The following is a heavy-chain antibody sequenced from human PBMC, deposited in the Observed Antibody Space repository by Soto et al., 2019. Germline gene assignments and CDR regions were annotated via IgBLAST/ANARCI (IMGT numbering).Heavy chain of an antibody. J-gene: IGHJ3*02. D-gene: IGHD6-6*01. CDR1: GFTFSSYG. CDR3: AGSSSSRDAFDI. Sequence: GGSLRLSCAASGFTFSSYGMHWVRQAPGKGLEWVAVIWYDGSNKYYADSVKGRFTISRDNSKNTLYLQMNSLRAEDTAVYYCAGSSSSRDAFDIWGQGTMVTVSS. V-gene: IGHV3-33*01. CDR2: IWYDGSNK.